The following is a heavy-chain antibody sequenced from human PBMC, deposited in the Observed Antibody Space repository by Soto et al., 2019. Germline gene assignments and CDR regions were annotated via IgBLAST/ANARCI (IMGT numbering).Heavy chain of an antibody. V-gene: IGHV5-51*03. Sequence: EVQLVQSGAEVKKPGESLKISCKGSGYSFTSYWIGWVRQMPGKGLEWMGIIYPGDSDTRYSPSFQGQVTISADKSISTAYLQWSSLKASDTAMYYCARLVDYDSSGYYSSYWYFDLWGRGTLVTVSS. CDR1: GYSFTSYW. D-gene: IGHD3-22*01. CDR2: IYPGDSDT. CDR3: ARLVDYDSSGYYSSYWYFDL. J-gene: IGHJ2*01.